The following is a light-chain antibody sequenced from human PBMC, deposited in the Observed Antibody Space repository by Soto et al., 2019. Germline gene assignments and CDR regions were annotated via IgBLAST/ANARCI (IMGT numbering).Light chain of an antibody. CDR1: QIVSDNY. J-gene: IGKJ1*01. CDR2: GAS. CDR3: QQYAKAPLT. V-gene: IGKV3-20*01. Sequence: EFVMTQSAATVSVSPRERVTLSCMASQIVSDNYLAWYQQKPGQAPRLVVYGASSRATGVPDRFSASGSGTDFTLTISRLEPEDFAVYYCQQYAKAPLTFGQGIKVDIK.